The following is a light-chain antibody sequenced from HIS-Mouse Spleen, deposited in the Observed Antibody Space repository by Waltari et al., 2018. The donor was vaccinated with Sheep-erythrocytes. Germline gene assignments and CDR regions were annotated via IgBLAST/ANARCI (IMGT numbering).Light chain of an antibody. J-gene: IGLJ2*01. CDR1: KLGDKY. V-gene: IGLV3-1*01. CDR2: QDS. CDR3: QAWDSSTVA. Sequence: SYELTQPPSVSVSPGQTASITCSGDKLGDKYACWYHQKPGQSPVLVIYQDSKRPSGIPERFSGSNSGNTATLTISGTQAMDEADYYCQAWDSSTVAFGGGTKLTVL.